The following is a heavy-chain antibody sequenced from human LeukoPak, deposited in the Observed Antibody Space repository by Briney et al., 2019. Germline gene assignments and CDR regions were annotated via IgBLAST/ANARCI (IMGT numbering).Heavy chain of an antibody. Sequence: SQTLSLTCAISGDSVSSNSVAWHWIRQSPSRGLEWLGRTYYRSKWYNDYAVSVKSRITINPDTSKNQFSLQLNSVTPEDTAVYYCARESPLVGAPGAFDYRGQGTLVTVSS. J-gene: IGHJ4*02. CDR3: ARESPLVGAPGAFDY. CDR2: TYYRSKWYN. CDR1: GDSVSSNSVA. D-gene: IGHD1-26*01. V-gene: IGHV6-1*01.